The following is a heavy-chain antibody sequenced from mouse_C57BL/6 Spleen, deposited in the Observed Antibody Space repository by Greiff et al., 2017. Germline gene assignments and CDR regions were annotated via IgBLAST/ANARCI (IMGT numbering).Heavy chain of an antibody. CDR2: ISYDGSN. V-gene: IGHV3-6*01. CDR1: GYSITSGYY. CDR3: AREDGSSYFDC. D-gene: IGHD1-1*01. Sequence: EVQLQESGPGLVKPSQSLSLTCSVTGYSITSGYYWNWIRQFPGNKLEWMGYISYDGSNNYNPSLKNRISITRDTSKNQFFLKLNSVTTEDTAAYYCAREDGSSYFDCWGQGTTLTVSS. J-gene: IGHJ2*01.